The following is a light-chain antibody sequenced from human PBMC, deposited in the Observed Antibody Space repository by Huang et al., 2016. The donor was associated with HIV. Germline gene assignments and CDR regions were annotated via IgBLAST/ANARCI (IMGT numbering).Light chain of an antibody. CDR2: GSS. Sequence: EIVMTQSPATLSVSPGERATLSCRARQSVGKYLAWYQQRPGQPPRLLIYGSSTRATGIPARFTGSGSGTEFTLTISSLQSEDFAIYYCQQYDNGPYTFGQGTNLEIK. J-gene: IGKJ2*01. V-gene: IGKV3D-15*01. CDR1: QSVGKY. CDR3: QQYDNGPYT.